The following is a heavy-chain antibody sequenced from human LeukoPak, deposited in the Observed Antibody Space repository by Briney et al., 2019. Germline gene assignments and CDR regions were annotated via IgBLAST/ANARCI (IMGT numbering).Heavy chain of an antibody. V-gene: IGHV4-59*11. CDR1: GGSISSHY. J-gene: IGHJ6*03. CDR2: IYYSGST. Sequence: SETLSLICTVSGGSISSHYWSWIRQPPAKGLEWIGYIYYSGSTNYNPSLKSRVTISVDTSKNQFSLKLSSVTAADTAVYYCARGYVLPGYMDVWGKGTTVTVSS. D-gene: IGHD2-15*01. CDR3: ARGYVLPGYMDV.